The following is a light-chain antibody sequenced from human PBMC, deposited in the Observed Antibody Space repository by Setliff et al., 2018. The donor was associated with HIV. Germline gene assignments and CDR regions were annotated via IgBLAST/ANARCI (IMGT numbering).Light chain of an antibody. V-gene: IGLV2-18*02. Sequence: QSALTQPPSVSGSPGQSVTISCTGTSSDVGSYNHVSWYQQPPGTVPKLMIYEVSNRPSGAPDRFSGSKSGNTASLTISGLQADDEADYYCSSYTSSSTYVFGTGTKGTVL. CDR1: SSDVGSYNH. CDR2: EVS. J-gene: IGLJ1*01. CDR3: SSYTSSSTYV.